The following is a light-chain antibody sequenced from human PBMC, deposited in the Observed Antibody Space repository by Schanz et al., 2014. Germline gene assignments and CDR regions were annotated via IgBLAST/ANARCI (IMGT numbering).Light chain of an antibody. CDR1: QSVNTY. V-gene: IGKV3-20*01. J-gene: IGKJ1*01. CDR3: QHYSLSPL. Sequence: EIVMTQSPATLSVSPGERATLSCRASQSVNTYLAWYQQKPGQAPRLLIYDASNRATGIPDRFSGSGSGTDFTLTISRLEPEDFAVYYCQHYSLSPLFGQGTKVDI. CDR2: DAS.